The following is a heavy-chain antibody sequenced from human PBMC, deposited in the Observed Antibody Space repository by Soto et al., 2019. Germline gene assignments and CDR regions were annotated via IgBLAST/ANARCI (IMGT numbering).Heavy chain of an antibody. Sequence: PSETLSLTCSVSGASINSHYWSWIRQPPGKGLEWIGQVFYSGSTNYNPSLKSRVTISIDTSMKQFSLKLTSATAADTAVYYCARYFMVPVDYFDYWGQGTLVTVSS. CDR2: VFYSGST. D-gene: IGHD3-10*01. CDR1: GASINSHY. CDR3: ARYFMVPVDYFDY. J-gene: IGHJ4*02. V-gene: IGHV4-59*11.